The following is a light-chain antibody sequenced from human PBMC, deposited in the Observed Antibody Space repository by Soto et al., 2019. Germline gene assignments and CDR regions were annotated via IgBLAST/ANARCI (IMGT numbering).Light chain of an antibody. J-gene: IGLJ3*02. Sequence: QSVLTQSPSASASLGASVKLTCTLSSGHTTYAIAWHQQQPEKGPRYLMKLNSDGSHSKGDGIPDRFSGSSSGAERYLTISSLQSEDEADYYCQTWGTGLHGNWVFGGGTQLTVL. V-gene: IGLV4-69*01. CDR1: SGHTTYA. CDR3: QTWGTGLHGNWV. CDR2: LNSDGSH.